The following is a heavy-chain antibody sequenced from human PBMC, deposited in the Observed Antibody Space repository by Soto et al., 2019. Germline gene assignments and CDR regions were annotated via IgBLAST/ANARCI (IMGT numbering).Heavy chain of an antibody. CDR1: GYTFSNYG. D-gene: IGHD6-19*01. V-gene: IGHV1-18*01. CDR3: SRFIMVGGWFDPNYYHGMDV. CDR2: ISGYNGNT. J-gene: IGHJ6*02. Sequence: QVPLVQSGAEVKKPGASVTVSCKTSGYTFSNYGINWVRQAPGQGLEWMGWISGYNGNTNYAQTVQGRVTMTTDTSTGTVYMELRSLKSDDTAIYYCSRFIMVGGWFDPNYYHGMDVWAKGPRSPSP.